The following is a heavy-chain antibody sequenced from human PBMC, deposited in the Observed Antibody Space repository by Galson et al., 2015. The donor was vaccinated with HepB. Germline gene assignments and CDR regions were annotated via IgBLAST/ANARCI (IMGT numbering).Heavy chain of an antibody. CDR2: TYYRSKWDN. J-gene: IGHJ3*02. V-gene: IGHV6-1*01. D-gene: IGHD3-22*01. CDR3: ARDHEDEDYDSSAYGDPFDI. Sequence: CAISGDSVSSNSAAWNWIRQSPSRGLEWLGRTYYRSKWDNDYALSVKSRISISPDTSKNQFSLHVNSVTPEDTAVYYCARDHEDEDYDSSAYGDPFDIWGQGTMVIVSS. CDR1: GDSVSSNSAA.